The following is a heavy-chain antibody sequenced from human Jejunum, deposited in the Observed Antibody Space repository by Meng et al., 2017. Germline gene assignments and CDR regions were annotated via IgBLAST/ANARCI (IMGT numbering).Heavy chain of an antibody. CDR2: IWHDGSKV. CDR1: GFNFTNYG. V-gene: IGHV3-33*01. J-gene: IGHJ4*02. CDR3: LRGRDY. Sequence: VPLVESCGGVVQPGKSLRLSCAASGFNFTNYGMHWVRQAPGKGLEWVAVIWHDGSKVFYADSVRGRFTISRDNSHNTVDLQMNSVRVDDTAVYFCLRGRDYWGQGTLVTVSS. D-gene: IGHD3-10*01.